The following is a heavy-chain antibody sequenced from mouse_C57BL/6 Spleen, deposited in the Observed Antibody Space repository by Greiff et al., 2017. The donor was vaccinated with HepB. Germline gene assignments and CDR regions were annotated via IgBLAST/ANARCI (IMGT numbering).Heavy chain of an antibody. CDR2: ISYSGST. CDR3: ARGDGYGAWFAY. V-gene: IGHV3-1*01. J-gene: IGHJ3*01. D-gene: IGHD2-2*01. CDR1: GYSITSGYD. Sequence: EVKVEESGPGMVKPSQSLSLTCTVTGYSITSGYDWHWIRHFPGNKLEWMGYISYSGSTNYNPSLKSRISITHDTSKNHVVLKLNSVTTEDTATYYGARGDGYGAWFAYWGQGTLVTVSA.